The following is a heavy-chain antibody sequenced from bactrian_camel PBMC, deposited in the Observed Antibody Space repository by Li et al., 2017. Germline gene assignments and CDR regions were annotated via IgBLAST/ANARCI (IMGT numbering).Heavy chain of an antibody. CDR1: GRTDRQYC. CDR2: LNSDGST. V-gene: IGHV3S57*01. Sequence: HVQLVESGGGSVQAGGSLKLSCAASGRTDRQYCMAWFRQGPGKDREGVANLNSDGSTTYSDSVRGRFTISRDNAKNTLYLQMNSLKPEDSAMYYCASAAYNSNWSRLEKRYYKYWGQGTQVTVS. D-gene: IGHD6*01. J-gene: IGHJ4*01. CDR3: ASAAYNSNWSRLEKRYYKY.